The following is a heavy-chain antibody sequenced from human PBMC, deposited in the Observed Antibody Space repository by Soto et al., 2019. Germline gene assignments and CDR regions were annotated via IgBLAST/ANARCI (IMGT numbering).Heavy chain of an antibody. J-gene: IGHJ4*02. Sequence: SVKVSCKASAYTFTSYFMHWVRQAPGQGLEWMGIINPSGGSPTYAQQFQGRITMTSDASTSTVFMDLSSLRSEDTAMYYCARESSGFDYWGQGTLVTVSS. CDR1: AYTFTSYF. CDR3: ARESSGFDY. V-gene: IGHV1-46*01. CDR2: INPSGGSP.